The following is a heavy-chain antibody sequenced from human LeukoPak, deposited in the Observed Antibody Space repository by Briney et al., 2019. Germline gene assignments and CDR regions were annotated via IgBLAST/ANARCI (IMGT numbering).Heavy chain of an antibody. CDR1: GFTFSSYW. J-gene: IGHJ6*03. CDR2: IYYSGST. CDR3: ARLYSYGSAYYYYYMDV. D-gene: IGHD5-18*01. Sequence: GSLRLSCAASGFTFSSYWMSWVRQAPGKGLEWIGSIYYSGSTYYNPSLKSRVAISVDTSKNQFSLKLSSVTAADTAVYYCARLYSYGSAYYYYYMDVWGKGTTVTISS. V-gene: IGHV4-39*01.